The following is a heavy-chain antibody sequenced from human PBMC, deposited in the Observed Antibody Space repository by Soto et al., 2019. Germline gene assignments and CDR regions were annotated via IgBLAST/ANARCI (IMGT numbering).Heavy chain of an antibody. CDR2: INHSGST. D-gene: IGHD2-15*01. CDR1: GGSFSGYY. CDR3: ARGRLMVSVVAATPGYYFDY. J-gene: IGHJ4*02. Sequence: SETLSLTCAVYGGSFSGYYWSWIRQPPGKGLEWIGEINHSGSTNYNPSLKSRVTISVDTSKNQFSLKLSSVTAADTAVYYCARGRLMVSVVAATPGYYFDYWGQGTLVTVSS. V-gene: IGHV4-34*01.